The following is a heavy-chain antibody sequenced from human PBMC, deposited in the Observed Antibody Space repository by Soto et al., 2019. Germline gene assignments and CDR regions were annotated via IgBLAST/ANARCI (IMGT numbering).Heavy chain of an antibody. D-gene: IGHD4-17*01. CDR2: ISRSSSVI. V-gene: IGHV3-23*01. J-gene: IGHJ4*02. CDR3: AKDPNDDYIGAFDD. Sequence: EVQLLESGGDLVQPGGSLRLSCAASGFAFSNYAVTWVRQAPGKGLEWVSSISRSSSVIYYADSVRGRFFISRDNSKSMLYLQMNSLRAEDTARYYCAKDPNDDYIGAFDDWGQGTLVTVSS. CDR1: GFAFSNYA.